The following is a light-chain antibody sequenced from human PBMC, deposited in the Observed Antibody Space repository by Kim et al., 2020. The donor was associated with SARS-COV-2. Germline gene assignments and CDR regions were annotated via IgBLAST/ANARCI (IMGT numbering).Light chain of an antibody. J-gene: IGLJ3*02. V-gene: IGLV1-44*01. Sequence: QSVLTQPPSASGTPGQRVTISCSGSNSNIGRNTVNWYQQLPGAAPKLLIHTSNQRPSGVPDRFSGSKSGTSASLAISGLQSEDDADYYCAAWDDSLNGFWVFGGGTQLTVL. CDR3: AAWDDSLNGFWV. CDR1: NSNIGRNT. CDR2: TSN.